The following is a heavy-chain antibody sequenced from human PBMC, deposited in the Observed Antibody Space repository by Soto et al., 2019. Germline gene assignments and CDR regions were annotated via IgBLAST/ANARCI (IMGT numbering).Heavy chain of an antibody. Sequence: GGSLRLSCAASGFTFNSYAMSWVRQAPGKGLEWVSTIIGSGGSTYYADSVKGRSSVSRDNAKTSLYLQMNSLRAEDTAFYYCARDKTQGAGWFDPWGRGTLFTVSS. CDR2: IIGSGGST. V-gene: IGHV3-23*01. D-gene: IGHD1-26*01. CDR3: ARDKTQGAGWFDP. CDR1: GFTFNSYA. J-gene: IGHJ5*02.